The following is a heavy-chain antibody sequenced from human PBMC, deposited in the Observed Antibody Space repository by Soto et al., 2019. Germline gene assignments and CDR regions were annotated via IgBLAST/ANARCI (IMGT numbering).Heavy chain of an antibody. D-gene: IGHD3-10*01. Sequence: QVQLVQSGAEVKKPGSSVKVSCKASGGTFSSYAISWVLQAPGQGLEWMGGIIPIFGTANYAQKFQGRVTITADESTSTAYMELSSLRSEDTAVYYCARGEGITMVRGVGYYFDYWGQGTLVTVSS. V-gene: IGHV1-69*01. CDR3: ARGEGITMVRGVGYYFDY. CDR2: IIPIFGTA. CDR1: GGTFSSYA. J-gene: IGHJ4*02.